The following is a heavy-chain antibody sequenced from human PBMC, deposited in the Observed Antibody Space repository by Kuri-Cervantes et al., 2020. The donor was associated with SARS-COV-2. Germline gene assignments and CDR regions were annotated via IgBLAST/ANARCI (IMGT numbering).Heavy chain of an antibody. D-gene: IGHD2-2*01. J-gene: IGHJ6*02. CDR2: IYYSGST. V-gene: IGHV4-30-4*01. Sequence: SETLSLTCTVSGGSISSGDYYWSWIRQPPGKGLEWIGYIYYSGSTYYNPSLKSRVTISVDTSKNQFCLKPSPVTATDTAVYYCARGWGGYCSSTSCYYYYYGMDVWGQGTTVTVSS. CDR3: ARGWGGYCSSTSCYYYYYGMDV. CDR1: GGSISSGDYY.